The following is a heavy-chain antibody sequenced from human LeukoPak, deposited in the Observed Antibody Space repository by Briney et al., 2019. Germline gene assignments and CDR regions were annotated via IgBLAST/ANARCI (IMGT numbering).Heavy chain of an antibody. Sequence: SVKLSCKASGGTFSSYTISWVRQAPGQGLEWMGRIIPILGIANYAQKFQGRVTITADKSTSTAYMELSSLRSEDTVVYYCAPYCSSTSCFNYWGQGTLVTVSS. CDR1: GGTFSSYT. CDR2: IIPILGIA. CDR3: APYCSSTSCFNY. J-gene: IGHJ4*02. V-gene: IGHV1-69*02. D-gene: IGHD2-2*01.